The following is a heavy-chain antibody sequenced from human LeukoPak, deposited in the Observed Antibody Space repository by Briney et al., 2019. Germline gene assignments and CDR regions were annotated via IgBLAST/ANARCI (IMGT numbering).Heavy chain of an antibody. Sequence: GESRKISCKGSRCSFSTYWISWVRQMPGKGLEWMGHINAADSDTRYSPSFQGQVLISVDKSISTAYLQWGNLKATDTAFYYCARVPCTGGSCSRTFDYWGQGTLVTVYS. J-gene: IGHJ4*02. V-gene: IGHV5-51*01. CDR2: INAADSDT. D-gene: IGHD2-8*02. CDR3: ARVPCTGGSCSRTFDY. CDR1: RCSFSTYW.